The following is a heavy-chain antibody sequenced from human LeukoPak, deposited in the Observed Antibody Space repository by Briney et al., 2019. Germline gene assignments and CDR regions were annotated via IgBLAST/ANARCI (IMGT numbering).Heavy chain of an antibody. CDR1: GYTLTELS. D-gene: IGHD1-20*01. Sequence: VASVKVSCKVSGYTLTELSMHWVRQAPGKGLEWMGGFDPEDGETIYAQKFQGRVTMTEDTSTDTAYMELSSLRSDDTAVYYCARATSPNWKIRNNYHYYYMDVWGKGTTVTVSS. CDR2: FDPEDGET. V-gene: IGHV1-24*01. CDR3: ARATSPNWKIRNNYHYYYMDV. J-gene: IGHJ6*03.